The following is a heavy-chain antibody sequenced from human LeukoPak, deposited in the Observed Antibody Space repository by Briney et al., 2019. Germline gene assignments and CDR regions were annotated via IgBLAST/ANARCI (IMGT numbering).Heavy chain of an antibody. D-gene: IGHD6-19*01. J-gene: IGHJ6*03. CDR2: INPSGGST. V-gene: IGHV1-46*01. Sequence: GASVKVSCKASGYTFTSYYMHWVRQAPGQGLEWMGIINPSGGSTSYAQKFQGRVTMSRDTSTSTVYMELSSLRSEDTAVYYCARGGGSGWVYYYYMDVWGKGTTVTVSS. CDR1: GYTFTSYY. CDR3: ARGGGSGWVYYYYMDV.